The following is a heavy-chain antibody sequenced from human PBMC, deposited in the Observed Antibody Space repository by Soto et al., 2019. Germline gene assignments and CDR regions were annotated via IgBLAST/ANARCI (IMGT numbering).Heavy chain of an antibody. CDR2: ISSSSSYT. CDR1: GFTFSDYY. J-gene: IGHJ6*02. V-gene: IGHV3-11*06. CDR3: ARDGSSSSEDYYYGMDV. D-gene: IGHD6-6*01. Sequence: QVQLVESGGGLVKPGGSLRLSCAASGFTFSDYYMSWIRQAPGKGLEWVSYISSSSSYTNYADSVKGRFTISRDNAKNSLYLQMNSLRAEDTAVYYCARDGSSSSEDYYYGMDVWGQGTTVTVSS.